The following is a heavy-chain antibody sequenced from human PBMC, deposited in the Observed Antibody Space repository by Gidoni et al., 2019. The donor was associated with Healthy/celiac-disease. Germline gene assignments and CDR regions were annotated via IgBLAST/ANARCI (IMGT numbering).Heavy chain of an antibody. V-gene: IGHV3-23*01. CDR1: GFTFSSYA. CDR2: VSVSGGST. Sequence: EVQLLESGGGWVQPGGSLRLSCAASGFTFSSYAISLVRQAPGKVMEWVSAVSVSGGSTYYADPVKGRFTTSRDNSKTTLFLKMNSPRAEDTAVYYCAKGGPSSWDDAFDIWGQGTMVTVSS. D-gene: IGHD6-13*01. CDR3: AKGGPSSWDDAFDI. J-gene: IGHJ3*02.